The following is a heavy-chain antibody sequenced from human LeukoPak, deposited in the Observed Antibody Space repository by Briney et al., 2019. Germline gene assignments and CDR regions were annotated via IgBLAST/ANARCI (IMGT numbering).Heavy chain of an antibody. CDR3: MCRIKDLAKTGYFDY. CDR2: ISGSGGST. Sequence: GGSLRLSCAASGFTFSSYAMSWVRQAPGKGLEWVSAISGSGGSTYYADSVKGRFTISRDNSKNTLYLQMNSLRAEDTAVYYCMCRIKDLAKTGYFDYWGQGTLVTVSS. D-gene: IGHD3-9*01. J-gene: IGHJ4*02. V-gene: IGHV3-23*01. CDR1: GFTFSSYA.